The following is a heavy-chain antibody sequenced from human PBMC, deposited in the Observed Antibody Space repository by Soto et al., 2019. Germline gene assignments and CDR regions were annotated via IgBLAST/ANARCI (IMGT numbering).Heavy chain of an antibody. CDR3: ARDRDYGGNSPHEPYGMDV. Sequence: QVQLQESGPGLVKPSQTLSLTCTVSGGSISSGGYYWSWIRQHPGKGLEWIGYIYYSGSTYYNPSLKSRVTISVDTSKNQFSLKLSSVTAADTAVYYCARDRDYGGNSPHEPYGMDVWGQGTTVTVSS. CDR1: GGSISSGGYY. V-gene: IGHV4-31*03. D-gene: IGHD4-17*01. CDR2: IYYSGST. J-gene: IGHJ6*02.